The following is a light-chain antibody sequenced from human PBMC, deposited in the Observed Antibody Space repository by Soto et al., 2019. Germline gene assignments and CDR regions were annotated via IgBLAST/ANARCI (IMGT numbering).Light chain of an antibody. CDR3: QQYESSPLT. J-gene: IGKJ5*01. CDR2: GAS. Sequence: EIVLTQSPGTLSVSPGERVTLACRASQSVSSRLFAWYQQKPGQTPRLLIYGASHRATGIPDRFSGSGSGTGYTLTINRVEPEDTAVYSCQQYESSPLTFGQGTRLQIK. V-gene: IGKV3-20*01. CDR1: QSVSSRL.